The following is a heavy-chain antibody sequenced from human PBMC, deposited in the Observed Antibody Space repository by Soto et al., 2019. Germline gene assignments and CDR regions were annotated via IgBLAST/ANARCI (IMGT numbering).Heavy chain of an antibody. J-gene: IGHJ5*02. D-gene: IGHD6-19*01. Sequence: PGESLKISCKGSGYSFTSYWIGWVRQMPGKGLEWMGIIYPGDSDTRYSPSFQGQVTISADKSISTAYLQWSSLKASDTAMYYCERDRSGWFTPLDTWGQGTLVTVSS. CDR3: ERDRSGWFTPLDT. CDR2: IYPGDSDT. CDR1: GYSFTSYW. V-gene: IGHV5-51*01.